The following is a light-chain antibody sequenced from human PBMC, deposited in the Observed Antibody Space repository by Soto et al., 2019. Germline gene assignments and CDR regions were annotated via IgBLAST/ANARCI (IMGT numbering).Light chain of an antibody. J-gene: IGKJ1*01. Sequence: DIQMTQSPSTLSASVGDRVTITCRASQNINTDLAWYQQKPGKVPNLLIYHASSLVTGVPSRFSGSGSGTEFTLTISSLQPDDFAAYYCQQYSTLWTFGQGTMVEIK. CDR1: QNINTD. V-gene: IGKV1-5*01. CDR2: HAS. CDR3: QQYSTLWT.